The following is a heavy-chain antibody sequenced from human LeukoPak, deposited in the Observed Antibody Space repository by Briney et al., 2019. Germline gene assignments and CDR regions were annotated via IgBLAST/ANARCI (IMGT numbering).Heavy chain of an antibody. D-gene: IGHD3-16*01. J-gene: IGHJ3*02. Sequence: GGSLRLSCAASGLSFSSYTMNWVRQAPGKGLEWLSYISRSSSTIHYADSVKGRFTISRDNAKNSLYLQMNSLRVEDTAVYSCAKNANGYGYGAFDIWGQGTMVTVSS. V-gene: IGHV3-48*01. CDR2: ISRSSSTI. CDR3: AKNANGYGYGAFDI. CDR1: GLSFSSYT.